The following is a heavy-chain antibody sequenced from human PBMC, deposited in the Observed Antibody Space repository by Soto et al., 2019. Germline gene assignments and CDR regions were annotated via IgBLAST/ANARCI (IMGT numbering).Heavy chain of an antibody. Sequence: SETLSLTCTVSGGSISSSGYYWGWIRQPPGKGLEWIGSVYYSGSTYDNPSLKSRITLSVDRSKSQFSLKLTSVTAADTAVYYCARLFYDSLGYYYFDYWGQGTMVTFYS. CDR2: VYYSGST. CDR3: ARLFYDSLGYYYFDY. CDR1: GGSISSSGYY. D-gene: IGHD3-22*01. V-gene: IGHV4-39*01. J-gene: IGHJ4*02.